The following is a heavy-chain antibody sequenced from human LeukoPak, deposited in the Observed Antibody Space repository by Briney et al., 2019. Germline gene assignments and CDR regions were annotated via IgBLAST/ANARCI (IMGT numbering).Heavy chain of an antibody. V-gene: IGHV3-23*01. J-gene: IGHJ4*02. CDR2: MSASGASN. CDR3: AKIPGQFLEWNSHYFDY. CDR1: GFTFSSYT. Sequence: PGGSLRLSCTASGFTFSSYTMNWGRQTPGKGLEWVSGMSASGASNYYAESVNGRSTISRHNPKNTRYLEMSSLRGEDTAVYYCAKIPGQFLEWNSHYFDYWGQGTLVTVSS. D-gene: IGHD3-3*01.